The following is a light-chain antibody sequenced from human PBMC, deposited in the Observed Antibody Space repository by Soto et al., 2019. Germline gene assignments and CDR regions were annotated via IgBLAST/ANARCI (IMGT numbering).Light chain of an antibody. J-gene: IGLJ2*01. CDR1: SSNMGSNT. V-gene: IGLV1-44*01. CDR2: NDN. CDR3: AAWGGSLNHIL. Sequence: QAVVTQPPSASGTPGQGVAISCSGSSSNMGSNTVNWYQHLPGTAPKLLIYNDNQRPSGVPDRFFGSKSGTSASLAITGLQSEDEADYYCAAWGGSLNHILFGGGTKLTVL.